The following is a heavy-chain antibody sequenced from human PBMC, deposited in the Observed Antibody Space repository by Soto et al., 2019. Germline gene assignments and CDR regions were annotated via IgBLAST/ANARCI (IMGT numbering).Heavy chain of an antibody. CDR2: IYHSGNT. CDR3: ARARFQVLYGKPYFDS. V-gene: IGHV4-31*03. CDR1: GGSITTGGSY. Sequence: QVQLQESGPGLVKPSQTLSLTCTVSGGSITTGGSYWSWIRQHPGKGLEWIGNIYHSGNTYYNPSLKSRLTLSVDTSKNHFSLMVDSVTAADTAVYYCARARFQVLYGKPYFDSWGQGTLVTVPS. J-gene: IGHJ4*02. D-gene: IGHD2-2*02.